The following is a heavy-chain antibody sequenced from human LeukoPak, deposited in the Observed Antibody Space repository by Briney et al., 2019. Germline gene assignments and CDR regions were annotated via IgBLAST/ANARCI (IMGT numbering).Heavy chain of an antibody. CDR1: GGSISNYY. D-gene: IGHD4-17*01. CDR2: IYYSGTT. V-gene: IGHV4-59*08. J-gene: IGHJ4*02. Sequence: SETLSLTCTVSGGSISNYYWSWIRQPPGQGLEWIGYIYYSGTTNYNPSLKSRVTISADTSKNQFSLKLSSVTAADTAVYYCARLAANDYGDYFDYWGQGSLVTVSS. CDR3: ARLAANDYGDYFDY.